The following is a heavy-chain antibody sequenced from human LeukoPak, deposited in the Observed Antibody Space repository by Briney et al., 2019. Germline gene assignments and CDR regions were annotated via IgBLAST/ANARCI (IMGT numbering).Heavy chain of an antibody. D-gene: IGHD6-13*01. J-gene: IGHJ6*02. V-gene: IGHV1-18*01. CDR3: ASNEYNSSWYDGYYYGMDV. CDR1: GYTFTSYG. CDR2: ISAYNGNT. Sequence: ASVKVSCKASGYTFTSYGISWVRQAPGQGLEWMGWISAYNGNTNYAQKLQGRVTMTTDTSTSTAYMELRSLRSDDTAVYYCASNEYNSSWYDGYYYGMDVWGQGTTVTVSS.